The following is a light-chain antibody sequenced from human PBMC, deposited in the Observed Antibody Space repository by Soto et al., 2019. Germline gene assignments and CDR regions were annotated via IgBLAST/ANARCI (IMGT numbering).Light chain of an antibody. CDR1: SSNIGAGYD. V-gene: IGLV1-40*01. CDR3: QSYDSSLSAPYV. J-gene: IGLJ1*01. Sequence: QLVLTQPPSVSGAPGQRGTISCTGSSSNIGAGYDVHWYQQLPGTAPKLLIYGNSNRPSGVPDRFSGSKSGTSASLAITGLQADDEADYYCQSYDSSLSAPYVFGTRTKLTVL. CDR2: GNS.